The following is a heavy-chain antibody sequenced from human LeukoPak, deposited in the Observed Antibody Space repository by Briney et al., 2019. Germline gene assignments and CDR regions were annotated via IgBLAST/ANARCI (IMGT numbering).Heavy chain of an antibody. CDR3: ARDRNMITFGGVIDY. D-gene: IGHD3-16*01. J-gene: IGHJ4*02. CDR1: GYTFTSYY. Sequence: ASVKVSCKASGYTFTSYYMHWVRQAPGQGLEWMGIINPSGGSTSYAQKLQGRVTMTTDTSTSTAYMELRSLRSDDTAVYYCARDRNMITFGGVIDYWGQGTLVTVSS. CDR2: INPSGGST. V-gene: IGHV1-46*01.